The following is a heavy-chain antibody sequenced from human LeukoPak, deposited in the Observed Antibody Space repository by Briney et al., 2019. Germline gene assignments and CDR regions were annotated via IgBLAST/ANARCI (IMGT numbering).Heavy chain of an antibody. CDR2: ISGSGGST. CDR1: GFTFSSYA. Sequence: GGSLRLSCAASGFTFSSYAMSWVRQAPGKGLEWVSAISGSGGSTYYADSVKGRFTISRDNSKNTLYLQMNSLRAEDTAVFYCAKVRGYSGYDWFDYWGQGTLSPSPQ. CDR3: AKVRGYSGYDWFDY. V-gene: IGHV3-23*01. D-gene: IGHD5-12*01. J-gene: IGHJ4*02.